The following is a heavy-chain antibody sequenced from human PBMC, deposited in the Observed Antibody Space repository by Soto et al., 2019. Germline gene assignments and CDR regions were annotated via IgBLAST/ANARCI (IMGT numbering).Heavy chain of an antibody. D-gene: IGHD6-13*01. CDR1: GFTFSSYA. CDR2: ISGSGGST. Sequence: PGGSLRLSCASSGFTFSSYAMSWVRQAPGKGLEWVSAISGSGGSTYYADSVKGRFTISRDNSKNTLYLQMNSLRAEDTAVYYSAKDRLVQTFNWFDPWGQGTLVTVSS. CDR3: AKDRLVQTFNWFDP. V-gene: IGHV3-23*01. J-gene: IGHJ5*02.